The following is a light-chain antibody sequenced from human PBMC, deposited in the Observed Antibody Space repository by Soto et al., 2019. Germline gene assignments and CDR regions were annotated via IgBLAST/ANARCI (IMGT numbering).Light chain of an antibody. V-gene: IGKV1-12*01. CDR1: QPISSW. J-gene: IGKJ1*01. CDR2: PAS. Sequence: DIQMTQSPSSISASVGDRVTITCRASQPISSWLAWYQQVPGQAPYLLIYPASTLQSGVPSRFSGSVSGRDFSLTLNCLQPEGLATDYCRQGYNFPRAFGQGTRVEF. CDR3: RQGYNFPRA.